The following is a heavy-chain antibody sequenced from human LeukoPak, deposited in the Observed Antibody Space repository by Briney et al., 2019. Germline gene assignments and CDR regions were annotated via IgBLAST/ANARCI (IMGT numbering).Heavy chain of an antibody. J-gene: IGHJ4*02. CDR3: ARVLTMIVVAPGY. V-gene: IGHV3-33*01. CDR2: IWYDGSNK. D-gene: IGHD3-22*01. CDR1: GFTFSGYG. Sequence: PGRSLRLSCAASGFTFSGYGMHWVRQAPGKGLEWVAIIWYDGSNKYYADSVKGRFTISRDNSKNTLYLQMNSLRAEDTAVYYCARVLTMIVVAPGYWGQGTLVTVSS.